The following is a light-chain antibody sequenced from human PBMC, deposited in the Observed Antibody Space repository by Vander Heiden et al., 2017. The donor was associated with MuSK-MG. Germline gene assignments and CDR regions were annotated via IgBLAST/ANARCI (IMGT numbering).Light chain of an antibody. J-gene: IGKJ1*01. CDR2: GAS. Sequence: EVVLTQSPGTLALSPGEGATLSCRASRSVSSNYIAWYLQKPGQAPKLLIYGASSRATGIPDRFSGSGSGTDFTLTITRLEPEDFAVYYCQHYTSPQTFGQGTKVEIK. V-gene: IGKV3-20*01. CDR1: RSVSSNY. CDR3: QHYTSPQT.